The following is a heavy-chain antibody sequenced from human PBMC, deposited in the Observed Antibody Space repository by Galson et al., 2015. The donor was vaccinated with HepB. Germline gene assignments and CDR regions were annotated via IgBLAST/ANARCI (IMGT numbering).Heavy chain of an antibody. J-gene: IGHJ6*02. D-gene: IGHD4/OR15-4a*01. CDR1: GGTFSSYA. CDR3: ARVWWKDYYYYYGMDV. CDR2: IIPIFGTA. Sequence: SVKVSCKASGGTFSSYAISWVRQAPGQGLEWMGGIIPIFGTANYAQKFQGRVTITADKSTSTAYMELSSLRSEDTAVYYCARVWWKDYYYYYGMDVWGQGTTVTVSS. V-gene: IGHV1-69*06.